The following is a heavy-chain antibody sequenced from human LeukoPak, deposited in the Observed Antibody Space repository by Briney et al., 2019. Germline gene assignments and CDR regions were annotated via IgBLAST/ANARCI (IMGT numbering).Heavy chain of an antibody. CDR1: GGTFSSYA. CDR2: IIPIFGTA. D-gene: IGHD6-19*01. Sequence: GASVKVSCKASGGTFSSYAISWVRQAPGQGLEWMGGIIPIFGTANYAQKFQGRVTITADESTSTAYMELSSLRSEDTAVYYCARGSKGYSSGWYPEYFQHWGQGTLVTVSS. J-gene: IGHJ1*01. V-gene: IGHV1-69*13. CDR3: ARGSKGYSSGWYPEYFQH.